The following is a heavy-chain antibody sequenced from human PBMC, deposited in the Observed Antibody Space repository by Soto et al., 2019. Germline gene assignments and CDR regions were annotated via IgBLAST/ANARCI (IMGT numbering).Heavy chain of an antibody. CDR3: ASHRGGIAAAGTHGMDV. D-gene: IGHD6-13*01. Sequence: PSETLSLTCTVSGSSISSSSYYWGWIRQPPGKGLEWIGSIYYSGSTYYNPSLKSRVTISVDTSKNQFSLKLSSVTAADTAVYYCASHRGGIAAAGTHGMDVWGQGTTVTVSS. CDR1: GSSISSSSYY. J-gene: IGHJ6*02. V-gene: IGHV4-39*01. CDR2: IYYSGST.